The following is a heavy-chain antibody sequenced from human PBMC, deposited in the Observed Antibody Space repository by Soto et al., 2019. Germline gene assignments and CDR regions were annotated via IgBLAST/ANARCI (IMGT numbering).Heavy chain of an antibody. J-gene: IGHJ4*02. D-gene: IGHD1-7*01. CDR1: GYSFTSYW. Sequence: PGESLKISCKGSGYSFTSYWISWVRQMPGKGLEWMGRIDPSDSYTNYSPSFQGHVTISADKSISTAYLQWSSLKASDTAIYYCARHWNLKYYLDYGGQGTLVTVSS. V-gene: IGHV5-10-1*01. CDR3: ARHWNLKYYLDY. CDR2: IDPSDSYT.